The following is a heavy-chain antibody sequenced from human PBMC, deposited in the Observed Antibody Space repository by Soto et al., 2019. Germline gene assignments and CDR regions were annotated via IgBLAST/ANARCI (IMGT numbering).Heavy chain of an antibody. Sequence: VGSLRLSCAASGFTFSDYYMSWIRQAPGKGLEWVSYISSSGSTIYYADSVKGRFTVSRDNAKNSLYLQMNSLRAEDTAVYYCARDRGWRVVPAASGWVDPWGQGTLVTVSS. CDR1: GFTFSDYY. CDR3: ARDRGWRVVPAASGWVDP. D-gene: IGHD2-2*01. J-gene: IGHJ5*02. CDR2: ISSSGSTI. V-gene: IGHV3-11*01.